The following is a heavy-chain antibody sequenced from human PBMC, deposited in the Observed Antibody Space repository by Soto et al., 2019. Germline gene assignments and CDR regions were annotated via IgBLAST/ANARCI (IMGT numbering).Heavy chain of an antibody. CDR1: GDSVSSNSVA. V-gene: IGHV6-1*01. D-gene: IGHD3-16*02. CDR2: TNYRSKWYY. J-gene: IGHJ5*02. CDR3: ARDVILRGAYSPNCFDP. Sequence: PSQTLSLTCAISGDSVSSNSVAWIWIRQSPSRGLEWLGRTNYRSKWYYDYASSVKSRITINPDTSKNQFSLQLKSVTPEDTAVYYCARDVILRGAYSPNCFDPRGQGTQVTVSS.